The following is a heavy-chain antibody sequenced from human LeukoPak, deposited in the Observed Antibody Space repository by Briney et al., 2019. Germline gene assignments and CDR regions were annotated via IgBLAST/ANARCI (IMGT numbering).Heavy chain of an antibody. Sequence: ASVKVSCKASGYTFTSYTMNWVRQAPGQGLEWMGWINTNTGNPTYAQGFTGRFVFSLDTSVSTAYLQITSLKAEDTAVYYCARAHPGYSYGPPFIDYWGQGTLVTVSP. J-gene: IGHJ4*02. CDR2: INTNTGNP. CDR1: GYTFTSYT. D-gene: IGHD5-18*01. V-gene: IGHV7-4-1*02. CDR3: ARAHPGYSYGPPFIDY.